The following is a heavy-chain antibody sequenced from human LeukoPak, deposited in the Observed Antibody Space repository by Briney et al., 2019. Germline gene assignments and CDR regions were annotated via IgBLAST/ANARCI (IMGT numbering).Heavy chain of an antibody. Sequence: GGSLRLSCAASGFTFSDYWMSWFRQVPGKGLEWVANIKQDGSDKYYVDSVKGRFTISRDNAKNSLYLQMNSLRAEDTAVYYCARDYGDYWGQGILVTVSS. CDR1: GFTFSDYW. V-gene: IGHV3-7*01. CDR2: IKQDGSDK. J-gene: IGHJ4*02. D-gene: IGHD4-17*01. CDR3: ARDYGDY.